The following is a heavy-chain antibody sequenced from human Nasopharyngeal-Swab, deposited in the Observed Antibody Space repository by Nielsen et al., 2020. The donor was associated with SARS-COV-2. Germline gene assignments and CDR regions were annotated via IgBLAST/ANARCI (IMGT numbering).Heavy chain of an antibody. CDR1: GYTLTSYY. J-gene: IGHJ3*02. CDR2: INPSGGST. V-gene: IGHV1-46*01. CDR3: ARKSLGYSSGWLVAFDI. D-gene: IGHD6-19*01. Sequence: ASVKVSCKASGYTLTSYYMHWVRQAPGQGLEWMGIINPSGGSTSYAQKFQGRVTMTRDTSTSTVYMELSSLRSEDTAVYYCARKSLGYSSGWLVAFDIWGQGTMVTVSS.